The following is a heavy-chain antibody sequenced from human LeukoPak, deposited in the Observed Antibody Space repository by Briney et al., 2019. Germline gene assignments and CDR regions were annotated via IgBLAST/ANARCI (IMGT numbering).Heavy chain of an antibody. D-gene: IGHD1-26*01. CDR2: INPNSGGT. J-gene: IGHJ4*02. Sequence: ASVKVSCKASGYTFSDYYMHWVRQAPGQGLEWMGRINPNSGGTYYAQKFQGRVTKTRDTSISTAYMDLSRLKSDDTAVYYCARAYSGSYRDDYWGQGTLVTVSS. V-gene: IGHV1-2*06. CDR3: ARAYSGSYRDDY. CDR1: GYTFSDYY.